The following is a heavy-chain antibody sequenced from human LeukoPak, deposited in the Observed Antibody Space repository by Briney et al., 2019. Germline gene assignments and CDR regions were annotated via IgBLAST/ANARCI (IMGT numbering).Heavy chain of an antibody. CDR1: GYTFTSYG. D-gene: IGHD2-15*01. Sequence: ASVKVSCKASGYTFTSYGISWVRQAPGQGLEWMGWISAYNGNTNYAQKLQGRVTMTTDTSTSTAYMELRSLRSDDTAVYYCAREQGFTYCSGSGCYPGDAFDIWGQGTMVTVSS. CDR2: ISAYNGNT. V-gene: IGHV1-18*01. CDR3: AREQGFTYCSGSGCYPGDAFDI. J-gene: IGHJ3*02.